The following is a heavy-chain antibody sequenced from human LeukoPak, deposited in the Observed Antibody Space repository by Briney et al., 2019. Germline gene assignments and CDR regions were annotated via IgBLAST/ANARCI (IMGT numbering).Heavy chain of an antibody. CDR1: GYTVTELS. D-gene: IGHD6-13*01. Sequence: GASVKVSCKVSGYTVTELSMHWVRQAPGKGLEWMGGFDPEDGETIYAQKFQGRVTVTEDTSTDTAYMELSSLRSEDTAVYYCATDEQQLVHAFDIWGQGTMVTVSS. CDR3: ATDEQQLVHAFDI. V-gene: IGHV1-24*01. J-gene: IGHJ3*02. CDR2: FDPEDGET.